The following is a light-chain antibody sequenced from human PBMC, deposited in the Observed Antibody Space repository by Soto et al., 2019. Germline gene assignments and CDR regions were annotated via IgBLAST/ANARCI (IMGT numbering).Light chain of an antibody. J-gene: IGLJ2*01. CDR3: SSYTSSTTSVV. CDR2: EVS. V-gene: IGLV2-14*01. CDR1: SSDVGGHKY. Sequence: QSVLAQPASVSWYPGQSITISCTVTSSDVGGHKYVSWYQQHPDKAPKVLIFEVSNRPSGISNRFSGSKSGNTASLTISGLQAEDEADYYCSSYTSSTTSVVFGGGTKVTVL.